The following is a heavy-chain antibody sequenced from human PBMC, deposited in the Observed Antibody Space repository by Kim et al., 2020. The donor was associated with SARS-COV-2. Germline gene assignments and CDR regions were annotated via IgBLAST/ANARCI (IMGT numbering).Heavy chain of an antibody. CDR1: GYTLTELS. V-gene: IGHV1-24*01. D-gene: IGHD1-1*01. Sequence: ASVKVSCKVSGYTLTELSMHWVRQAPGKGLERMGGFDPEDGETIYAQKFQGRVTMTEDTSTDTAYMELSSLRSEDTAVYYCATDFSLFRKEKNWNGRYWGQGTLVTVSS. J-gene: IGHJ4*02. CDR3: ATDFSLFRKEKNWNGRY. CDR2: FDPEDGET.